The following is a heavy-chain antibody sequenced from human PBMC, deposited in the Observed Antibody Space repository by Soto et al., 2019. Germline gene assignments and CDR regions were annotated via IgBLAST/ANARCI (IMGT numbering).Heavy chain of an antibody. J-gene: IGHJ4*02. CDR1: GGSFSRYY. V-gene: IGHV4-59*08. CDR3: ARGKAADY. Sequence: QVQLQESGPGLVKPSETLSLTCSVSGGSFSRYYWSWIRQPPGKGLEWIGSIYYTGSTSYNPSLKSRLTVAPDTSKDQFALTLSSVPSADTAVYYCARGKAADYWGQGTLVTVSS. D-gene: IGHD6-25*01. CDR2: IYYTGST.